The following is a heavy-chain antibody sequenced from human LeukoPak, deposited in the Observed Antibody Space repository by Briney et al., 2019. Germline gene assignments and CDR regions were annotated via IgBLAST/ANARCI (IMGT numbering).Heavy chain of an antibody. Sequence: GGSLRLSCVASGFPFSSYWMTWVRQAPGKGLEWVANIKQDGSKKSYVDSVKGRFTISRDSAKNSLYLQMNSLGAEDTAIYYCTRVGYIDEGIDYWGQGTLVTVSS. CDR2: IKQDGSKK. CDR1: GFPFSSYW. D-gene: IGHD5-24*01. J-gene: IGHJ4*02. V-gene: IGHV3-7*04. CDR3: TRVGYIDEGIDY.